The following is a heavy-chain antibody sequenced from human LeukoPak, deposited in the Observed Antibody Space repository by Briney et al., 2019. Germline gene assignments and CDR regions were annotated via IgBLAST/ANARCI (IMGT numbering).Heavy chain of an antibody. V-gene: IGHV1-69*01. J-gene: IGHJ6*02. CDR1: GGTFSSYA. D-gene: IGHD6-6*01. Sequence: ASVKVSCKASGGTFSSYAISWVRQAPGQGLEWMGGIISIFGTANYAQKFQGGVTITADESTSTAYMELSSLRSEDTAVYYCARLPLRSIAVGYYGMDVWGQGTTVTVSS. CDR3: ARLPLRSIAVGYYGMDV. CDR2: IISIFGTA.